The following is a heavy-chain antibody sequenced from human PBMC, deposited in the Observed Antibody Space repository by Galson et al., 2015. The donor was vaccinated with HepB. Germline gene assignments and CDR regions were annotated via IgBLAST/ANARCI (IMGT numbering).Heavy chain of an antibody. CDR3: AKDRVDIVVVPAAMVSYYYGMDV. CDR2: ISYDGSNK. D-gene: IGHD2-2*01. V-gene: IGHV3-30-3*01. J-gene: IGHJ6*02. CDR1: GFTFSSYA. Sequence: SLRLSCAASGFTFSSYAMHWVRQAPGKGLEWVAVISYDGSNKYYADSVKGRFTISRDNSKNTLYLQMNSLRAEDTAVYYCAKDRVDIVVVPAAMVSYYYGMDVWGQGTTVTVSS.